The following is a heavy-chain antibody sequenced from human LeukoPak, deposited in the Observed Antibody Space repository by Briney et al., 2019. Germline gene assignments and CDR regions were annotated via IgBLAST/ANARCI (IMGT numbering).Heavy chain of an antibody. V-gene: IGHV3-11*01. CDR1: GFTFSDYY. J-gene: IGHJ4*02. CDR3: AREAGQGGLGDYIPLDY. D-gene: IGHD4-17*01. Sequence: GGSLRLSCAASGFTFSDYYMSWIRQAPGKGLELVSYISSSGNTIYYADSVKGRFTISRDNAKNSLYLQMNSLRAEDTAVYYCAREAGQGGLGDYIPLDYWGQGTLVTVSS. CDR2: ISSSGNTI.